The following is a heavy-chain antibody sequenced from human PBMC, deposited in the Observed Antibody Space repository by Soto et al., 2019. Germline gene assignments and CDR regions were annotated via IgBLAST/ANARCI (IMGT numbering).Heavy chain of an antibody. CDR2: ISYDGSNK. J-gene: IGHJ6*02. Sequence: GGSLRLSCAASGFTFSSFAMHWVRQAPGKGLEWVAVISYDGSNKYYADSVKGRFTISRDNSKNTLYLQMNSLRAEDTAAYYCARAIAAAGGYYYYGMDVWGQGTTVTVSS. V-gene: IGHV3-30-3*01. CDR3: ARAIAAAGGYYYYGMDV. D-gene: IGHD6-13*01. CDR1: GFTFSSFA.